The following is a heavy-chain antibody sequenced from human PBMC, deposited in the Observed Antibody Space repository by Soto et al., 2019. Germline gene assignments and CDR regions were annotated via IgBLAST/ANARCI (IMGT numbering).Heavy chain of an antibody. J-gene: IGHJ4*02. D-gene: IGHD3-9*01. CDR1: GGSFSGYY. CDR2: INHSGST. Sequence: PSETLSLTCAVYGGSFSGYYWSWIRQPPGKGLEWIGEINHSGSTNYNPSLKSRVTISVDTSKNQFSLKLSSVTAADTAVYYCARGFKDILTGYYNFDYWGQGTLVTVS. CDR3: ARGFKDILTGYYNFDY. V-gene: IGHV4-34*01.